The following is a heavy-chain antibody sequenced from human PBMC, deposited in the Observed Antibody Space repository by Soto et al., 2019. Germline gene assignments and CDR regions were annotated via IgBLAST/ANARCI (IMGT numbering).Heavy chain of an antibody. CDR2: TYYRSRWYN. Sequence: QVQLQQSGPGLVKPSQTLSLTCAISGDSVSSNSASWNWIRQSPSGGLEWLGRTYYRSRWYNDSAVSVRSRITINPGTSKSQFSLHLKSPTPEDTAVYYCAGTTPLHCYYMVVWGKGTTVTVSS. V-gene: IGHV6-1*01. D-gene: IGHD1-7*01. CDR1: GDSVSSNSAS. J-gene: IGHJ6*03. CDR3: AGTTPLHCYYMVV.